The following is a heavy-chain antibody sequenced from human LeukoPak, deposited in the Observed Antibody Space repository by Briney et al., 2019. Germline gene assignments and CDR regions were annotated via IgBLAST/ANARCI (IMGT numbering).Heavy chain of an antibody. CDR3: ARSRWLHSGDAFDI. J-gene: IGHJ3*02. CDR1: GFTFSSYG. Sequence: GGSLRLSCAASGFTFSSYGMHWVRQAPGKGLEWVAFIRYDGSNKYYADSVKGRFTISRDNSKNTLYLQMNSLRAEDTAVYYCARSRWLHSGDAFDIWGQGTMVTVSS. D-gene: IGHD5-24*01. V-gene: IGHV3-30*02. CDR2: IRYDGSNK.